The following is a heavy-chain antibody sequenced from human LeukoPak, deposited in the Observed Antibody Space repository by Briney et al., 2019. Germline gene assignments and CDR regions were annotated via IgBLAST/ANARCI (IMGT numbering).Heavy chain of an antibody. Sequence: SETLSLTCTVSGGAISSYYWSWIRQPPGKGLEWIGYIYYSGSTNYNPSLKSRVTISVDTSKNQFSLKLSSVTAADTAVYYCARDYYGRFDPWGQGTLVTVSS. CDR1: GGAISSYY. CDR2: IYYSGST. D-gene: IGHD3-10*01. CDR3: ARDYYGRFDP. V-gene: IGHV4-59*01. J-gene: IGHJ5*02.